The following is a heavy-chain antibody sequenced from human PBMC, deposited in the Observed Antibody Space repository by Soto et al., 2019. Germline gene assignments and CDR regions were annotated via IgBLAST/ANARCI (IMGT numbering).Heavy chain of an antibody. J-gene: IGHJ3*02. CDR2: ISAYNGNT. CDR1: GYPFTSYV. V-gene: IGHV1-18*01. CDR3: ARAYSSGWVDAFDI. D-gene: IGHD6-19*01. Sequence: GASVKVSCKASGYPFTSYVISWVRQAPGQGLEWMGWISAYNGNTNYAQKLQGRVTMTTDTSTSTAYMELRSLRSDDTAVYYCARAYSSGWVDAFDIWGQGTMVTVSS.